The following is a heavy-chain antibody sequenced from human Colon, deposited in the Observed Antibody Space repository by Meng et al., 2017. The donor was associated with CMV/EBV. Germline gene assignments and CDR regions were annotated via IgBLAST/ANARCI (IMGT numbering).Heavy chain of an antibody. V-gene: IGHV4-39*07. CDR2: IHHSGST. CDR3: GRLCTNGICYVRY. Sequence: SETLSLTCTVSGGSISSSDYYWGWIRQPPGKGLEWIGSIHHSGSTYYNPSLKSRVTISVDTSKNQFSLKLSSVTAAETAVYYCGRLCTNGICYVRYWGQGTLVTVSS. J-gene: IGHJ4*02. D-gene: IGHD2-8*01. CDR1: GGSISSSDYY.